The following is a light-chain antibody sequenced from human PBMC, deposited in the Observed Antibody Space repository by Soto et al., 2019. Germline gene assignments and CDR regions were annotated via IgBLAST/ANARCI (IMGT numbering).Light chain of an antibody. CDR2: AAS. CDR1: QDISND. Sequence: AIHLTQSPSSLSAAVGDRITITFRASQDISNDLGWFQQKPGKAPKLLIYAASILQTGVPSRFSGSGSGSAFSLTITSLQPEDFATYYCLQDYSSPITFGQGTRLEIK. J-gene: IGKJ5*01. CDR3: LQDYSSPIT. V-gene: IGKV1-6*02.